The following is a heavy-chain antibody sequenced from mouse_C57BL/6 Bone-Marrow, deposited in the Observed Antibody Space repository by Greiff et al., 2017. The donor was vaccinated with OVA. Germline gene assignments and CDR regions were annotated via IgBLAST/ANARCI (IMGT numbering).Heavy chain of an antibody. CDR3: ARRLLPFDY. J-gene: IGHJ2*01. CDR2: IYPRSGNT. D-gene: IGHD2-3*01. CDR1: GYTFTSYG. V-gene: IGHV1-81*01. Sequence: VQRVESGAELARPGASVKLSCKASGYTFTSYGISWVKQRTGQGLEWIGEIYPRSGNTYYNEKFKGKATLTADKSSSTAYMELRSLTSEDSAVYFCARRLLPFDYWGQGTTLTVSS.